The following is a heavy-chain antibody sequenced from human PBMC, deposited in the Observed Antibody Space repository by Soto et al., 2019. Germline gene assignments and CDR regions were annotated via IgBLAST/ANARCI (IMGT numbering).Heavy chain of an antibody. V-gene: IGHV4-59*02. CDR2: IYYIGAY. D-gene: IGHD4-4*01. CDR1: GASVSIYY. Sequence: SETLSLTCSVSGASVSIYYWSWVRQPPGKGLEWIGYIYYIGAYNYNPSLKSRVTISVDRSKNQFSLKLSSVTAADTAVYYCARADYSNSLGWFDPWGQGTLVT. CDR3: ARADYSNSLGWFDP. J-gene: IGHJ5*02.